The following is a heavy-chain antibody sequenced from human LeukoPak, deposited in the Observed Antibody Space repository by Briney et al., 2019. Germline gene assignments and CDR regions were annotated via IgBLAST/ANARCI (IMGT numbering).Heavy chain of an antibody. J-gene: IGHJ4*02. V-gene: IGHV3-30*18. CDR2: ISYGGSDK. Sequence: PGGSLRLSCAASGFTFSTYGMRWVRQAPGKGLEWVAVISYGGSDKYYADSVKGRFTISRDNTKNTLYLQMNSLRAEDTAVYYCGKLGCSSTRCYINYWGQGTLVTVSS. D-gene: IGHD2-2*01. CDR3: GKLGCSSTRCYINY. CDR1: GFTFSTYG.